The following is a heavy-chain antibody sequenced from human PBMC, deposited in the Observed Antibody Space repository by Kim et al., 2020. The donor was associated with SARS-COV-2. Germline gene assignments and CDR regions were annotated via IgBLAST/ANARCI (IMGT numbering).Heavy chain of an antibody. J-gene: IGHJ4*02. CDR3: ARGANPSQGQFHFDY. V-gene: IGHV1-46*01. Sequence: QKFQGRVTMTRDTSTSTVYMELSSLRSEDTAVYYCARGANPSQGQFHFDYWGQGTLVTVSS. D-gene: IGHD4-4*01.